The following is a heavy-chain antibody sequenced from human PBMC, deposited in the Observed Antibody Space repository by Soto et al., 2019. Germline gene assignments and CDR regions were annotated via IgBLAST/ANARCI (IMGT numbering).Heavy chain of an antibody. CDR3: ARDIRDSSGYYQTYYYYGMDV. Sequence: ASVKVSGKASGYTFTSYGISCVLQAPGKELEWMGWISAYNGNTNYAQKLQGRVTMTTDTSTSTAYMELRSLRSDDTAVYYCARDIRDSSGYYQTYYYYGMDVWGQGTTVTVSS. CDR1: GYTFTSYG. J-gene: IGHJ6*02. V-gene: IGHV1-18*04. D-gene: IGHD3-22*01. CDR2: ISAYNGNT.